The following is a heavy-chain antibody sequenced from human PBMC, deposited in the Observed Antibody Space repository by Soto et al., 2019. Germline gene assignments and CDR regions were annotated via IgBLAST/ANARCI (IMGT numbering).Heavy chain of an antibody. J-gene: IGHJ5*02. V-gene: IGHV1-69*01. Sequence: QVQLVQSGAEVKKPGSSVKVSCKASGGTFSSYAISWVRQAPGQGLEWMGGIIPIFGTANYAQKFQGRVTIAADESPSPAYMGLSSLSSEDTAVYYYANCAVLTGPRAGFDHWGQGTMVTVSS. D-gene: IGHD3-9*01. CDR1: GGTFSSYA. CDR2: IIPIFGTA. CDR3: ANCAVLTGPRAGFDH.